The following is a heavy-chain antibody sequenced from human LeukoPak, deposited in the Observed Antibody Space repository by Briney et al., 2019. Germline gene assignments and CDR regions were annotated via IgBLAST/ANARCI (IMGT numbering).Heavy chain of an antibody. D-gene: IGHD3-10*01. CDR2: IWYDGSNK. V-gene: IGHV3-33*01. CDR1: GFTFSSYG. J-gene: IGHJ4*02. CDR3: ARAGDTMVRGVIIHYFDY. Sequence: PGGSLRLSCAASGFTFSSYGMHWVRQAPGKGLEWVAVIWYDGSNKYYADSVKGRFTISRDNSKNTLYLQMNSLRAEDTAVYYCARAGDTMVRGVIIHYFDYWGQGTLVTVS.